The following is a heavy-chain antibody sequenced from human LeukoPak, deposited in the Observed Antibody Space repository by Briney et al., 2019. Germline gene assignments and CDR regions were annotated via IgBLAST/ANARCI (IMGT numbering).Heavy chain of an antibody. CDR2: IYYSGST. J-gene: IGHJ6*03. CDR3: ARESGWLHSYYYYYYMDV. D-gene: IGHD5-24*01. Sequence: PSETLSLTCTVSGGSISSYYWSWIRQPPGKGLEWIGYIYYSGSTKYNPSLKSRVTISVDTSKNQFSLKLSSVTAADTAVYYCARESGWLHSYYYYYYMDVWGKGTTVTVSS. V-gene: IGHV4-59*01. CDR1: GGSISSYY.